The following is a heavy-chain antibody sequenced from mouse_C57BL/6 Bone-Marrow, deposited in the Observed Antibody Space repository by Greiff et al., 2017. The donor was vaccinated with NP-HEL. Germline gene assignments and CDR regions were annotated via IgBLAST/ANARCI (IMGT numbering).Heavy chain of an antibody. CDR3: ARRGGSNGFDY. D-gene: IGHD1-1*01. V-gene: IGHV1-69*01. CDR2: IDPSDSYT. CDR1: GYTFTSYW. Sequence: QVQLQQPGAELVMPGASVKLSCKASGYTFTSYWMHWVKQRPGQGLEWIGEIDPSDSYTNYNQKFKGKSTLTVDKSSSTAYMQLSSLTAEDSAVYYCARRGGSNGFDYWGQGTTLTVSS. J-gene: IGHJ2*01.